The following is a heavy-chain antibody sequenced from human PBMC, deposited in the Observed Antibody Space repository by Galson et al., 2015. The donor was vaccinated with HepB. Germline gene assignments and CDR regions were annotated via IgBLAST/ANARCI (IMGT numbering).Heavy chain of an antibody. CDR3: AKDRTRIAAAGKGGLSYFDY. V-gene: IGHV3-30*04. CDR1: GFTFSSYA. J-gene: IGHJ4*02. CDR2: ISYDGSNK. D-gene: IGHD6-13*01. Sequence: SLRLSCAASGFTFSSYAMHWVRQAPGKGLEWVAVISYDGSNKYYADSVKGRFTISRDNSKNTLYLQMNSLRAEDTAVYYCAKDRTRIAAAGKGGLSYFDYWGQGTLVTVSS.